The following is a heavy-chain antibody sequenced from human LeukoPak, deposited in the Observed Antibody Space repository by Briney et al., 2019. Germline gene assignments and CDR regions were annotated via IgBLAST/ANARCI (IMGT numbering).Heavy chain of an antibody. CDR3: TRDHCSGDNCPSFDY. D-gene: IGHD2-15*01. J-gene: IGHJ4*02. CDR1: GYIFSDYD. CDR2: INPNSGGT. Sequence: ASMKLSCKASGYIFSDYDIHWVRQAPGQGLEWMGWINPNSGGTNHAKKFQGRVTMTRDTSISTAYMELSRLNSDATAVYYCTRDHCSGDNCPSFDYWGQGTLVTVSS. V-gene: IGHV1-2*02.